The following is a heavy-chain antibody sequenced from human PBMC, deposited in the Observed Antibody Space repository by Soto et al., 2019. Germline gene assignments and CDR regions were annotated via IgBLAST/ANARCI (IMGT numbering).Heavy chain of an antibody. D-gene: IGHD1-26*01. CDR3: ARGHDSGSYAWFDP. CDR2: INHSGST. CDR1: GGSFSGYY. V-gene: IGHV4-34*01. J-gene: IGHJ5*02. Sequence: QVQLQQWGAGLLKPSETLSLTCAVYGGSFSGYYWSWIRQPPGKGLEWIGEINHSGSTNYNPSLKSRVTISVDTSKNQFALKLSSVTAADTAVYYCARGHDSGSYAWFDPWGQGTLVTVSS.